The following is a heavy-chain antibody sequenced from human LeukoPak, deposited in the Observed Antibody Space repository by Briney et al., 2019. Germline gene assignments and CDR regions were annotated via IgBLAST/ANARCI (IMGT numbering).Heavy chain of an antibody. CDR1: GFAFSGSS. CDR3: TTASSSWAEDDDY. V-gene: IGHV3-73*01. D-gene: IGHD6-13*01. J-gene: IGHJ4*02. CDR2: IRSKSNNYAT. Sequence: PGGSLRLSCAASGFAFSGSSMHWVRQVSGKGLEWVGRIRSKSNNYATAYAVSVKGRFTISRDDSKNTLYLQMNSLKTEDTAVYYCTTASSSWAEDDDYWGQGTLVTVSS.